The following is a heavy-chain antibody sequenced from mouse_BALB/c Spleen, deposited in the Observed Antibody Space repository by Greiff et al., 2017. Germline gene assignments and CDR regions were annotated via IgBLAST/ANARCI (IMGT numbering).Heavy chain of an antibody. Sequence: EVMLVESGPSLVKPSQTLSLTCSVTGDSITSGYWNWIRKFPGNKLEYMGYISYSGSTYYNPSLKSRISITRDTSKNQYYLQLNSVTTEDTATYYCARYLMITTFYYAMDYWGQGTSVTVSS. J-gene: IGHJ4*01. D-gene: IGHD2-4*01. V-gene: IGHV3-8*02. CDR3: ARYLMITTFYYAMDY. CDR1: GDSITSGY. CDR2: ISYSGST.